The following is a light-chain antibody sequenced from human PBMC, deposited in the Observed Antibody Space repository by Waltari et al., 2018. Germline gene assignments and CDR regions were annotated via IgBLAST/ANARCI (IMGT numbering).Light chain of an antibody. J-gene: IGLJ2*01. V-gene: IGLV2-14*01. CDR1: SNDVGGYNS. CDR2: DVS. Sequence: QSALTQPASVSGSPGQSVTIFCAGTSNDVGGYNSVSWYQEHPGQAPRVIIYDVSDRPSVFSDRFSGSKSGNTASLTISGLQAEDEADYYCSSQSSNDVVLFGGGTKLTVL. CDR3: SSQSSNDVVL.